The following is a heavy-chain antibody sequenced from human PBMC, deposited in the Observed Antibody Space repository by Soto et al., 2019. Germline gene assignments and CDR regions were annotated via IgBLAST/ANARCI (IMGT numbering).Heavy chain of an antibody. CDR3: ARVDPRGVAVVRDY. D-gene: IGHD3-10*01. J-gene: IGHJ4*02. V-gene: IGHV1-18*01. Sequence: QVQLVQSGSEVKKPGASVKVSCKASGNTFASHGFSWVRQAPGQGLEWMGWISGFNGQTNYALKFQGRVTLTTDTSTSTAYMELRSLRSDDTAVYFRARVDPRGVAVVRDYWGQGTPVTVSS. CDR1: GNTFASHG. CDR2: ISGFNGQT.